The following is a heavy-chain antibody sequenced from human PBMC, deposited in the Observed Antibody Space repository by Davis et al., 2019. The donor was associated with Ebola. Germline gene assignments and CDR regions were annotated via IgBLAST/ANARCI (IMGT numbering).Heavy chain of an antibody. V-gene: IGHV4-34*01. D-gene: IGHD3-9*01. J-gene: IGHJ3*01. CDR3: ARGLGYFDWGRY. CDR1: GGSFSGYY. Sequence: GSLRLSCAVYGGSFSGYYWTWIRQPPGKGLEWIGEINHSGSTNYNPSLKSRLIISIDTSKNQFSLQLNSVTAADTAVYYCARGLGYFDWGRYWGQGTMVTVSS. CDR2: INHSGST.